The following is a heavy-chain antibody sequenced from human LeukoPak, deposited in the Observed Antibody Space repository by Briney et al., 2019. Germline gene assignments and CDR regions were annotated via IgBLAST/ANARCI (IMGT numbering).Heavy chain of an antibody. J-gene: IGHJ3*02. D-gene: IGHD5-12*01. Sequence: ASVKVSCKVSGYTLTELSMHGVRQAPGKGLEWMGGFDPEDGETIYAQKFQGRVTMTEDTSTDTAYMELSSLRSEDTAVYYCATEVLYLRYSGYAGAFDIWGQGTMVTVSS. CDR1: GYTLTELS. V-gene: IGHV1-24*01. CDR2: FDPEDGET. CDR3: ATEVLYLRYSGYAGAFDI.